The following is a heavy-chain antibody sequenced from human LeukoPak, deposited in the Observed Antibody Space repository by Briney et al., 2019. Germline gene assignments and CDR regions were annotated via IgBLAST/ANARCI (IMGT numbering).Heavy chain of an antibody. V-gene: IGHV4-59*01. CDR2: IFYSGST. CDR1: GDSISTCY. J-gene: IGHJ1*01. CDR3: ERGSRDYYDSSGYSPAEYFQH. Sequence: KSSETLSLTCTVSGDSISTCYWSWIRQPPGKGLEWIGYIFYSGSTNYNPSLKSRVTISADTSKNQFSLKLSSVTAADTAVYYCERGSRDYYDSSGYSPAEYFQHWGQGTLVTVSS. D-gene: IGHD3-22*01.